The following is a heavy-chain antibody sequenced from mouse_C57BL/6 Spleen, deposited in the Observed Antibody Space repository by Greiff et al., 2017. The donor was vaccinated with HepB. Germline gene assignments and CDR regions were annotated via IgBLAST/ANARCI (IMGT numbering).Heavy chain of an antibody. J-gene: IGHJ4*01. CDR1: GYTFTSYW. V-gene: IGHV1-62-3*01. D-gene: IGHD1-1*01. CDR2: IDPNSGGT. Sequence: VQLQQSGAELVKPGASVKLSSKASGYTFTSYWMHWVKQRPGRGLEWIGRIDPNSGGTKYNEKFKSKATLTVDTSSSTAYMQLSSLTSEDSAVYYCARGDYGSSYLYYAMDYWGQGTSVTVSS. CDR3: ARGDYGSSYLYYAMDY.